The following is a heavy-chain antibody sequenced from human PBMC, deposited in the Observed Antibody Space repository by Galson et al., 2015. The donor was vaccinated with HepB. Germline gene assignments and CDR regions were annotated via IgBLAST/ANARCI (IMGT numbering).Heavy chain of an antibody. V-gene: IGHV3-9*01. CDR1: GFTFDNYA. J-gene: IGHJ4*02. D-gene: IGHD2-15*01. CDR3: AKAPGRRPYYFDY. CDR2: ISWNSGSI. Sequence: SLRLSCAASGFTFDNYAMHWVRQAPGKGLEWVSGISWNSGSIGYADSVKGRFTISRDNAKNSLYLQMNSLRAEDTALYYCAKAPGRRPYYFDYWGQGTLVTVSS.